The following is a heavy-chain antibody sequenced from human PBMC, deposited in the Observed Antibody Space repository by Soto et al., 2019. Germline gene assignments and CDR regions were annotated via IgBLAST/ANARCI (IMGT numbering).Heavy chain of an antibody. J-gene: IGHJ4*02. CDR1: GGGNLRDYR. D-gene: IGHD5-12*01. CDR3: ARGGEGYNFGAVY. V-gene: IGHV1-69*01. Sequence: QVQLVQSGAEVQEPGSSVKVSCKASGGGNLRDYRTTWVRRAPGQGLEWRGGIIPKLGSANYAQNFKGRVTGTADESTNTVYMELRSLRSDDTAVYYCARGGEGYNFGAVYWGQGTPVTVSS. CDR2: IIPKLGSA.